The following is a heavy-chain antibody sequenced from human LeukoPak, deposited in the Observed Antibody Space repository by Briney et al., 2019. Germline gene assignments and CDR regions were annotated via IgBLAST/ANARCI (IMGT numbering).Heavy chain of an antibody. CDR3: ASDQPITGGY. D-gene: IGHD1-14*01. CDR1: GGSITNYY. J-gene: IGHJ4*02. CDR2: IYFSGVT. V-gene: IGHV4-59*12. Sequence: PSETLSLTCTVSGGSITNYYWSWIRQPPGKGLEWIGYIYFSGVTKYNPYSPSLKSRVTISVDRSKNQFSLKLSSVTAADTAVYYCASDQPITGGYWGQGTLVTVSS.